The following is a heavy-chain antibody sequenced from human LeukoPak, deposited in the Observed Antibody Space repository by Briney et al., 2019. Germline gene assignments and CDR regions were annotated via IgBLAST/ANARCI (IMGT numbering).Heavy chain of an antibody. V-gene: IGHV3-48*03. J-gene: IGHJ4*02. CDR2: ISSSGSTI. CDR1: GFTFSSYE. CDR3: AKDLESGTYSNYFDY. Sequence: PGGSLRLSCAASGFTFSSYEMTWVRQAPGKGLEWVSYISSSGSTIYYADSVKGRFTISRDNSKNTLYLQINSLRAEDTAVYYCAKDLESGTYSNYFDYWGQGTLVTVSS. D-gene: IGHD1-26*01.